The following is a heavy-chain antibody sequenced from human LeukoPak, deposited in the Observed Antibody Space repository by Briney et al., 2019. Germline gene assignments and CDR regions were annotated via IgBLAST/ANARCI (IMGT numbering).Heavy chain of an antibody. D-gene: IGHD6-19*01. J-gene: IGHJ4*02. Sequence: PGGSLRLSCAASGFTFDDYGMSWVRQAPGKGPEWVALIWYDGSNKYYGDSVKGRFTISRDNSKNTVYLQMNSLRVEDTAVYYCARDRLEAVADDDYFDYWGQGTLVTVSS. CDR3: ARDRLEAVADDDYFDY. V-gene: IGHV3-33*08. CDR2: IWYDGSNK. CDR1: GFTFDDYG.